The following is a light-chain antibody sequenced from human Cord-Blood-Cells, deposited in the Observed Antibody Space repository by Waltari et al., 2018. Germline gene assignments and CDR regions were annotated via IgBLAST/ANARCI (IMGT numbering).Light chain of an antibody. CDR1: QDISNY. J-gene: IGKJ3*01. CDR2: DAS. CDR3: QQYDNRPFT. V-gene: IGKV1-33*01. Sequence: DIQMTQSPSSLSASVGDRVTITCQASQDISNYLNWYQQKPGKAPKLLIYDASNLETGVPSRFGGSGSGTDFTYTISSLQPEDIATYYCQQYDNRPFTFGPGTKVDIK.